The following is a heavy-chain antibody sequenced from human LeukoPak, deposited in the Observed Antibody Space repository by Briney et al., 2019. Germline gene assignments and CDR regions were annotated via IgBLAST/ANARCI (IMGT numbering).Heavy chain of an antibody. J-gene: IGHJ5*02. CDR2: ISYDGSNK. V-gene: IGHV3-30*03. Sequence: GRSLRLSCAASGFTFSSYGMHWVRQAPGKGLEWVAVISYDGSNKYYADSVKGRFTISRDNSKNTLYLQMNSLRAEDAAVYYCAREYGDYFNRNWFDPWGQGTLVTVSS. CDR3: AREYGDYFNRNWFDP. CDR1: GFTFSSYG. D-gene: IGHD4-17*01.